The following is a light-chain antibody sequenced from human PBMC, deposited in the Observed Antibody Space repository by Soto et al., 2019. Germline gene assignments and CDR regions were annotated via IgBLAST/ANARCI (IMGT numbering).Light chain of an antibody. V-gene: IGKV1-5*01. J-gene: IGKJ1*01. CDR3: QHYNSYPWT. Sequence: DIQMTQSPATLSASIGDRVTITCRASQTINNWLAWYQQKPGKAPNLLIYHASNLETGVPSRFSGSAFGTEFPLTISRLQPDDFATYYCQHYNSYPWTFGQGTKVDIK. CDR1: QTINNW. CDR2: HAS.